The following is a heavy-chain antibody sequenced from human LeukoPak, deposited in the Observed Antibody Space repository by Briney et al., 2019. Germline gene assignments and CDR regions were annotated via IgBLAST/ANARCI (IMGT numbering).Heavy chain of an antibody. V-gene: IGHV4-59*01. D-gene: IGHD6-13*01. CDR2: IFYSGST. Sequence: SETLSLTCTVSGGSIRSYYWSWIRQPPGKGLEWIGYIFYSGSTNYSPSLKSRVTMSVDTSKNQFSLKLSSVTAADTAVYYRARSTIAAGYYFDYWGLGTLVTVSS. CDR1: GGSIRSYY. J-gene: IGHJ4*02. CDR3: ARSTIAAGYYFDY.